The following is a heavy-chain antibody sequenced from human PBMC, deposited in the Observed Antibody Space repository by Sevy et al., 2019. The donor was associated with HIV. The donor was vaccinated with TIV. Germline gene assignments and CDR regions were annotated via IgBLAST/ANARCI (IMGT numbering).Heavy chain of an antibody. J-gene: IGHJ4*02. CDR2: ISWNSGSI. CDR3: AKDGSSEWYPTYYFDY. Sequence: GGSLRLSCAASGFTFDDYAMHWVRQAPGKGLEWVSGISWNSGSIGYADSVKGRFTISRDNAKNSLYLQMNSLRAEDTALYYCAKDGSSEWYPTYYFDYWGQGTLVTVSS. V-gene: IGHV3-9*01. D-gene: IGHD6-19*01. CDR1: GFTFDDYA.